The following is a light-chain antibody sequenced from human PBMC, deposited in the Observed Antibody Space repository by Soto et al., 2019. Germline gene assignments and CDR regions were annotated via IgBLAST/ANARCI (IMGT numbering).Light chain of an antibody. V-gene: IGKV3-20*01. CDR3: QQYGSSLFT. CDR2: GTS. J-gene: IGKJ3*01. CDR1: ESISKY. Sequence: EIVMTQSPATLSVSPGERATLSCRAGESISKYLAWYQQKPGQAPRVLIYGTSIRASGVPERFSGGGSGTDFTLTITRLEPEDFAVYYCQQYGSSLFTFGPGTKVDIK.